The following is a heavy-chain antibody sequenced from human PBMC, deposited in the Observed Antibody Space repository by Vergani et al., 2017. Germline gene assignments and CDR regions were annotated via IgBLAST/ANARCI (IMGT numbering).Heavy chain of an antibody. V-gene: IGHV3-48*01. D-gene: IGHD2-8*01. CDR1: GFTFSSYS. Sequence: VQLVESGGGVVQPGRSLRLSCAASGFTFSSYSMNWVRQAPGKGLEWVSYISSSSSTIYYADSVKGRFTISRDNAKNSLYLQMNSLRAEDTAVYYCARDDNGVYYYYYYMDVWGKGTTVTVSS. J-gene: IGHJ6*03. CDR3: ARDDNGVYYYYYYMDV. CDR2: ISSSSSTI.